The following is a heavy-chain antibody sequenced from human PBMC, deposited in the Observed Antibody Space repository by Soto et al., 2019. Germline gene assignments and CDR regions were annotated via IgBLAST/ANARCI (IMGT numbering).Heavy chain of an antibody. CDR3: SSWGRDGWYTGFF. CDR2: MNPSSGKT. V-gene: IGHV1-8*01. CDR1: GYTFTDYD. Sequence: QVQLVQSGAEVKTPGASVKVSCKASGYTFTDYDINWLRQAPGQGLEWVGRMNPSSGKTDYAQNFHARVTMTTDTSISTAYLELSNLGYEDTAVFYCSSWGRDGWYTGFFWGQGTLFTVAS. D-gene: IGHD6-19*01. J-gene: IGHJ4*02.